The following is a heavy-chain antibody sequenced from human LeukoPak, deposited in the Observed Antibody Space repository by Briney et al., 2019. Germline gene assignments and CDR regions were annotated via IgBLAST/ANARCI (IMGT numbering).Heavy chain of an antibody. Sequence: ASVKVSCKASGYTFTSYGISWVRQAPGQGLEWMGWIGAYNGNTNYAQKLQGRVTMTTDTSTSTAYMELRSLRSDDTAVYYCAGGERHYDFWSGYYALDYWGQGTLVTVSS. CDR3: AGGERHYDFWSGYYALDY. CDR1: GYTFTSYG. CDR2: IGAYNGNT. J-gene: IGHJ4*02. V-gene: IGHV1-18*01. D-gene: IGHD3-3*01.